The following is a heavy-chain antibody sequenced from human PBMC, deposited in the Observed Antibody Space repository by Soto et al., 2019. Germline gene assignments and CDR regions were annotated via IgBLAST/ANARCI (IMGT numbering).Heavy chain of an antibody. Sequence: EVQLVESGGGLVQPGGSLRLSCAASGFTVSSNYMSWVRQAPGKGLEWVSVIYSGGSTYYADSVKGRFTISRHNSKKTLYLQMNSLRAEDTAVYYCATNTYYYGAGSYSSTPIRDRLYYYYYMDVWGKGTTVTVSS. V-gene: IGHV3-53*04. CDR2: IYSGGST. J-gene: IGHJ6*03. CDR1: GFTVSSNY. D-gene: IGHD3-10*01. CDR3: ATNTYYYGAGSYSSTPIRDRLYYYYYMDV.